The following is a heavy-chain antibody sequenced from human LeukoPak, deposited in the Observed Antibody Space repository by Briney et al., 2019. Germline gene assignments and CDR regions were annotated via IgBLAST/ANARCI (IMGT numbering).Heavy chain of an antibody. V-gene: IGHV3-23*01. CDR1: GFTFSTYA. CDR3: AKAAQPNRGYCSSTSCKYYYMDV. J-gene: IGHJ6*03. Sequence: PGGSLTLSCAASGFTFSTYAMSWVRQAPGKGLEWVSAIRGCGGSTLYADSVRGRFTISRDNSKNTLYLQMNSLRAEDTAVYYCAKAAQPNRGYCSSTSCKYYYMDVWGKGTTVTVSS. CDR2: IRGCGGST. D-gene: IGHD2-2*01.